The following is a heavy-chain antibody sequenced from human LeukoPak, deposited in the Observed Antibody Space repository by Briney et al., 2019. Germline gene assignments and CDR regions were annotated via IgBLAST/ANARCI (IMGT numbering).Heavy chain of an antibody. D-gene: IGHD3-22*01. CDR1: GFTFSSYG. CDR2: ISGTGGST. V-gene: IGHV3-23*01. CDR3: ARASYYYDSSGYYSFYYYYYYMDV. Sequence: SGGSLRLSCAASGFTFSSYGMSWVRQAPGKGLEGVSAISGTGGSTYYADSVKGRFTISRDNPKNTLYLQMNSLRAEDTAVYYCARASYYYDSSGYYSFYYYYYYMDVWGKGTTVTISS. J-gene: IGHJ6*03.